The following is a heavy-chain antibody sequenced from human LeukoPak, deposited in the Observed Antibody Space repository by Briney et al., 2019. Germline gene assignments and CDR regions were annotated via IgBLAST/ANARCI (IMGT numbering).Heavy chain of an antibody. D-gene: IGHD6-19*01. CDR2: MSGSDGTT. V-gene: IGHV3-23*01. J-gene: IGHJ4*02. CDR1: GFIFRNYA. Sequence: PGGSLRLSCAASGFIFRNYAMTWVRQAPGKGLEWVPSMSGSDGTTYYADSVQGRFTISRDNHKNTLFLQMNSLSADDTAVYYCAKDREWLGRNFDYWGQGTQVTVSS. CDR3: AKDREWLGRNFDY.